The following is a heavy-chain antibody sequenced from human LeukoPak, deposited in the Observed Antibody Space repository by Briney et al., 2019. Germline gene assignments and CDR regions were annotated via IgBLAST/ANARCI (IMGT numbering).Heavy chain of an antibody. CDR1: GYTFTAYY. Sequence: ASVKVSCKASGYTFTAYYIHWVRQAPGQGLEWMGWINPNSGGTNYVQKVQGRVTMTRDTSISTAYMELSRLRSDDTAVYYCARGHPWNRVAATLGSRYSMDVWGKGTTVTISS. CDR3: ARGHPWNRVAATLGSRYSMDV. J-gene: IGHJ6*03. V-gene: IGHV1-2*02. D-gene: IGHD2-15*01. CDR2: INPNSGGT.